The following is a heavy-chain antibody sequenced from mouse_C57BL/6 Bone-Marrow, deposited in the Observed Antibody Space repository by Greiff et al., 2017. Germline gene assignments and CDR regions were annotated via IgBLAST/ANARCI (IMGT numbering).Heavy chain of an antibody. J-gene: IGHJ2*01. CDR3: EGGYGNSYYFDY. D-gene: IGHD2-1*01. Sequence: EVQRVESGAELVKPGASVKLSCTASGFNIKDYYMHWVKQRTEQGLEWIGRIDPEDGETKYAPKFQGKATITADTSSNTAYLQLSSLTSEDTAVYYCEGGYGNSYYFDYWGQGTTLTVSS. CDR1: GFNIKDYY. V-gene: IGHV14-2*01. CDR2: IDPEDGET.